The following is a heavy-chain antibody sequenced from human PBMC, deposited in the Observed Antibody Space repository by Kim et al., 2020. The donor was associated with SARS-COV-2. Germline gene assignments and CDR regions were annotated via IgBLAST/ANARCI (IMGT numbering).Heavy chain of an antibody. J-gene: IGHJ6*02. CDR1: GGSISSSSYY. CDR3: ARLPGRGWEYYYYYGMDV. CDR2: IYYSGST. V-gene: IGHV4-39*01. D-gene: IGHD6-19*01. Sequence: SETLSLTCTVSGGSISSSSYYWGWIRQPPGKGLEWIGSIYYSGSTYYNPSLKSRVTISVDTSKNQFSLKLSSVTAADTAVYYCARLPGRGWEYYYYYGMDVWGQGTTVTVSS.